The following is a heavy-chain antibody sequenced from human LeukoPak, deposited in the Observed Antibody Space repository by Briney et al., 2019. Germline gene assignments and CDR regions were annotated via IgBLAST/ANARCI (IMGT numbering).Heavy chain of an antibody. V-gene: IGHV1-69*13. J-gene: IGHJ1*01. CDR3: ARGPRYGLRY. D-gene: IGHD3-10*01. CDR2: IIPIFGTA. CDR1: GGTFSSYA. Sequence: ASVKVSCKASGGTFSSYAISWVRQAPGQGLEWMGGIIPIFGTANYAQKFHGRVTITADESTSTAYMELRSLRSEDKAVYYCARGPRYGLRYWGQGTLLTVSS.